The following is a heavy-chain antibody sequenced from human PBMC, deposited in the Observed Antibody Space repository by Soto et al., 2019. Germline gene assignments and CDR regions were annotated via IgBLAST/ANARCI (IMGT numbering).Heavy chain of an antibody. CDR3: AKGTAVTTGDMAY. Sequence: EVQLLESGGGLVQPGGSLRLSCAASGFTFSSFAMTWVRQAPGKGLEWVSSLTGSGDSTYYADSVKGRFTISRDNSKNTLYLQMNSLRDDDTARYYCAKGTAVTTGDMAYWGQGTLVTVSS. D-gene: IGHD4-17*01. CDR2: LTGSGDST. V-gene: IGHV3-23*01. CDR1: GFTFSSFA. J-gene: IGHJ4*02.